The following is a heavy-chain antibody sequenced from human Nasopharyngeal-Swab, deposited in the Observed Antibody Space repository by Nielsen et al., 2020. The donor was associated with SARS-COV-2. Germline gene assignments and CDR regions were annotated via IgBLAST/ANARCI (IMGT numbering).Heavy chain of an antibody. V-gene: IGHV3-30-3*01. J-gene: IGHJ2*01. Sequence: GESLKISCAASGFTFCSYAMHWVRPAPGKGLEWVAVISYDGSNKYYADSVKGRFTISRDNSKNTLYLQMNSLRAEDTAVYYCARGGLLELGFYWYFDLWGRGTLVTVSS. D-gene: IGHD2-21*02. CDR1: GFTFCSYA. CDR2: ISYDGSNK. CDR3: ARGGLLELGFYWYFDL.